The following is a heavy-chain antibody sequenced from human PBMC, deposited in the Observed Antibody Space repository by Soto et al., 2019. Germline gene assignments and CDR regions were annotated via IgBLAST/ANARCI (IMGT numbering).Heavy chain of an antibody. CDR2: IIPIFGTA. CDR3: ARVGEQQLVGGTYYYYGMDV. Sequence: ASVKVSGKASGGTFSSYAISWVRQAPGQGLEWMGGIIPIFGTANYAQKFQGRVTITADKSTSTAYMELSSLRSEDTAVYYCARVGEQQLVGGTYYYYGMDVWGQGTTATVSS. D-gene: IGHD6-13*01. J-gene: IGHJ6*02. CDR1: GGTFSSYA. V-gene: IGHV1-69*06.